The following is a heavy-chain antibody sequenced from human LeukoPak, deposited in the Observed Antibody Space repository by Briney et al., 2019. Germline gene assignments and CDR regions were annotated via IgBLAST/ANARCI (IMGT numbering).Heavy chain of an antibody. Sequence: XSTXXXDTDYTQKLQGRVTMTTETSTSTAYMELRSLRSDDTAVYYCARDPGQYYDILTGYYTPYYFDYWGQGTLVTVSS. V-gene: IGHV1-18*01. D-gene: IGHD3-9*01. CDR2: XSTXXXDT. CDR3: ARDPGQYYDILTGYYTPYYFDY. J-gene: IGHJ4*02.